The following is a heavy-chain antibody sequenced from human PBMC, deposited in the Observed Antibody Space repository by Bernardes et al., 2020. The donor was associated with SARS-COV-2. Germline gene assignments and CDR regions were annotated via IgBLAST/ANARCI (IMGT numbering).Heavy chain of an antibody. J-gene: IGHJ5*02. V-gene: IGHV5-51*01. CDR3: ARHERYYDFWSGSQNWFDP. CDR1: GYSFTSYW. Sequence: GASLKISCKGSGYSFTSYWIGWVRQMPGKGLEWMGIIYPGDSDTRYSPSFQGQVTISADKSISTAYLQWSSLKASDTAMYYCARHERYYDFWSGSQNWFDPWGQGTLVTVSS. D-gene: IGHD3-3*01. CDR2: IYPGDSDT.